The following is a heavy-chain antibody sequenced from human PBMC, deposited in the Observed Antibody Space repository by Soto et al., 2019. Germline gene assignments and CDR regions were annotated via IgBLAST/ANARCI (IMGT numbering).Heavy chain of an antibody. CDR1: GFTFTSYS. J-gene: IGHJ3*02. Sequence: PGGSLRLSCAACGFTFTSYSMSWVRQAPGKGLEWVSAISGSGGSTYYADSVKGRFTISRDNSKNTLYLQMNSLRAEDTAVYYCAKDAFGYGAGKLDAFDMWGQGTMVTVSS. CDR2: ISGSGGST. V-gene: IGHV3-23*01. CDR3: AKDAFGYGAGKLDAFDM. D-gene: IGHD3-10*01.